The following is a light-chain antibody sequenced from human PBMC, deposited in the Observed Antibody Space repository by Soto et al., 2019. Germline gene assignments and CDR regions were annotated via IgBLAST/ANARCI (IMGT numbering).Light chain of an antibody. CDR2: GAS. Sequence: EIMMTQSPATLSVSPGERATLSCRASQIVSRNLAWYQQKPGQAPRLLIYGASTRATGLPARFSGSGSGTDFTLTISSLQSEDFAVYYCQQYNNRPYSFGQGTKVEIK. CDR3: QQYNNRPYS. CDR1: QIVSRN. V-gene: IGKV3-15*01. J-gene: IGKJ2*03.